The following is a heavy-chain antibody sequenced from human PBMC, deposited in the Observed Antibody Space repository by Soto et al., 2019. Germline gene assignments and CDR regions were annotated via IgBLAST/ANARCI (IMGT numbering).Heavy chain of an antibody. J-gene: IGHJ4*02. D-gene: IGHD6-19*01. CDR1: EFTFSSYW. Sequence: TGGSLRLSCAASEFTFSSYWMHWVRQAPGKGLVWVSRINSDESSTNYADSVKGRFTISRDNAKNTLYLQMDSLRAEDTAVYYCARATLSSGWFDYWGQGTLVTVSS. CDR3: ARATLSSGWFDY. CDR2: INSDESST. V-gene: IGHV3-74*01.